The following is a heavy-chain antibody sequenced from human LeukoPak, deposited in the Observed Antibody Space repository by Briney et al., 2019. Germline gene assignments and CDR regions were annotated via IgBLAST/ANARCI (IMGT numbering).Heavy chain of an antibody. CDR1: GGSISSYY. CDR3: ARARLERTSPSSYYYYGMDV. V-gene: IGHV4-59*01. J-gene: IGHJ6*02. CDR2: IYYSGST. D-gene: IGHD1-1*01. Sequence: PSETLSLTCTVSGGSISSYYWSWIRQPPGKGLEWIGYIYYSGSTNYNPSLKSRVTISVDTSKNQSSLKLSSVTAADTAVYYCARARLERTSPSSYYYYGMDVWGQGTTVTVSS.